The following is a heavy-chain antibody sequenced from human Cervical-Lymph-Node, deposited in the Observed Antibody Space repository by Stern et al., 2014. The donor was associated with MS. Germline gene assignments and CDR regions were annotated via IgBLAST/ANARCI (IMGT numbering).Heavy chain of an antibody. V-gene: IGHV3-30-3*01. CDR1: GFTFSSYA. CDR3: ASLSYYYDSSGYSDAFDI. J-gene: IGHJ3*02. CDR2: ISYDGSNK. Sequence: VQLVESGGGVVQPGRSLRLSCAASGFTFSSYAMHWVRQAPGKGLEWVAVISYDGSNKYYEDSVKGRFTISRDNSKNTLYLQMNSLRAEDTAVYYCASLSYYYDSSGYSDAFDIWGQGTMVTVSS. D-gene: IGHD3-22*01.